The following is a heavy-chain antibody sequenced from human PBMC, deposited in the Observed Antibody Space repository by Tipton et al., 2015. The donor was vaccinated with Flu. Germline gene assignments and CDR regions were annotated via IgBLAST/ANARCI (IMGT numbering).Heavy chain of an antibody. CDR3: ARVGSDNSALD. CDR2: IYSGEDT. Sequence: QLVQSGGALTQPGGSLRLSCVASGFTVRNNYMTWVRQAPGKGLEWISVIYSGEDTHYADSVKGRFTISRDNSKNTVYLLMNSLTAADTATYYCARVGSDNSALDWGQGTPVTVSS. CDR1: GFTVRNNY. D-gene: IGHD4-11*01. J-gene: IGHJ4*02. V-gene: IGHV3-53*01.